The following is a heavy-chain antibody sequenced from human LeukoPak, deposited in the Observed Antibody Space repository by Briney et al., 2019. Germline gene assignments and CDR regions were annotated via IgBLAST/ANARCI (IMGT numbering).Heavy chain of an antibody. J-gene: IGHJ5*02. Sequence: GGSLRLSCAASGFTFSDYYMSWIRQAPGKGLEWVSSISSSSSYIYYADSVKGRFTISRDNAKNSLYLQMNSLRAEDTAVYYCARDRGSSSSGFDPWGQGTLVTVSS. D-gene: IGHD6-6*01. CDR2: ISSSSSYI. CDR3: ARDRGSSSSGFDP. CDR1: GFTFSDYY. V-gene: IGHV3-11*06.